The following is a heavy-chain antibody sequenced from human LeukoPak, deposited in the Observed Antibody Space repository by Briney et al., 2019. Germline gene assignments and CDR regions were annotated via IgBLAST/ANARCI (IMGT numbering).Heavy chain of an antibody. V-gene: IGHV3-30*02. CDR1: GFTFSSYG. CDR2: IRYDGSNK. D-gene: IGHD6-13*01. Sequence: PGGSLRLSCAASGFTFSSYGMHWVRQAPGKGLEWVAFIRYDGSNKYYADSVEGRFTISRDNSKNTLYLQMNSLRAEDTAVYYCAKDQGDSSSWVWGQGTLVTVSS. CDR3: AKDQGDSSSWV. J-gene: IGHJ4*02.